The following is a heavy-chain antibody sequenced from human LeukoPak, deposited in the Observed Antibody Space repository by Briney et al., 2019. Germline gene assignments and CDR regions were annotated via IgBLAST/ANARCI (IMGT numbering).Heavy chain of an antibody. Sequence: NPSETLSLTCTVSRGSVSSGTYYWSWIRQPPGEGLEWIGYVSYSGSTNYNPSLKSRVTISLDASKNQFSLKVNSVTAADTAVYYCARETTPNSFAPWGQGTLVTVSS. CDR2: VSYSGST. V-gene: IGHV4-61*01. J-gene: IGHJ5*02. CDR1: RGSVSSGTYY. CDR3: ARETTPNSFAP. D-gene: IGHD4-11*01.